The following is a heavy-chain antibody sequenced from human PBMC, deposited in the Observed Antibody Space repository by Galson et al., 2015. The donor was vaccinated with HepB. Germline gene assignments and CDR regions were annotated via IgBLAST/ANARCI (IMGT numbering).Heavy chain of an antibody. CDR1: GFTFSSYA. CDR2: ISYDGSNK. V-gene: IGHV3-30-3*01. J-gene: IGHJ4*02. D-gene: IGHD3-16*01. Sequence: SLRLSCAASGFTFSSYAMHWVRQAPGKGLEWVAVISYDGSNKYYADSVKGRFTISRDNSKNTLYLQMNSLRAEDTAVYYCARDGGLGYWGQGTLVTVSS. CDR3: ARDGGLGY.